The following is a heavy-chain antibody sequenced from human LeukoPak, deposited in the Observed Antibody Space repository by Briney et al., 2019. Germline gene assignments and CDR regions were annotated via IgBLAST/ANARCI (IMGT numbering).Heavy chain of an antibody. J-gene: IGHJ4*02. CDR2: ISAYNGNT. V-gene: IGHV1-18*01. Sequence: GASVKVSCKASGYTFTSYGISWVRQAPGQGLEWMGWISAYNGNTNYAQKLQGRVTMTTDTSTSTEYMELRSLRSDDTAVYYCARDLSPEYSSGWYPPKEFDYWGQGTLVTVSS. D-gene: IGHD6-19*01. CDR3: ARDLSPEYSSGWYPPKEFDY. CDR1: GYTFTSYG.